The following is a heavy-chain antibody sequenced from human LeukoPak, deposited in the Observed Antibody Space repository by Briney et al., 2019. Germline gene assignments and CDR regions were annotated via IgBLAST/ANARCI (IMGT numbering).Heavy chain of an antibody. D-gene: IGHD4/OR15-4a*01. Sequence: PSETLSLTCTVSGGSISSSSYYWGWIRQPPGKGLEWIGSIYYSGSTYYNPSLKSRVTISVDTSKNQFSLKLSSVTAADTAVYYCALLDSWCFDYFDYWGQGTLVTVSS. V-gene: IGHV4-39*01. CDR2: IYYSGST. CDR1: GGSISSSSYY. J-gene: IGHJ4*02. CDR3: ALLDSWCFDYFDY.